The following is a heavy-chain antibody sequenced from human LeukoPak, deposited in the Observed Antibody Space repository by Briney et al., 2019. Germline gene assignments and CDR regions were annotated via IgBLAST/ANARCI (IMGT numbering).Heavy chain of an antibody. J-gene: IGHJ5*02. D-gene: IGHD3-10*01. CDR1: RYTFTSYD. Sequence: ASVKVSCKASRYTFTSYDINWVRQAPGQGLEWMGWISAYNGNTNYAQKLQGRVTMTTDTSTSTAYMELRSLRSDDTAVYYCARVRITMVRGVITQNWFDPWGQGTLVTVSS. CDR3: ARVRITMVRGVITQNWFDP. CDR2: ISAYNGNT. V-gene: IGHV1-18*01.